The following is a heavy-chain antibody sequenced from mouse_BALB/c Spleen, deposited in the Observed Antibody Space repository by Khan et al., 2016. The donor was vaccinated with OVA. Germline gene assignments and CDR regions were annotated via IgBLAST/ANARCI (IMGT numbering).Heavy chain of an antibody. V-gene: IGHV1-76*01. CDR1: GYIFTSYW. CDR2: IYPGTGST. CDR3: ARGAITSHSMDY. Sequence: QVQLKESGAELVRPGASVRLSCKTSGYIFTSYWIHWVKQRSGQGLEWIARIYPGTGSTYYNEIFKGKATLTADKSSNTAYMQLSSPKYEDSTVYFCARGAITSHSMDYWGQGTSVTVSS. D-gene: IGHD1-1*01. J-gene: IGHJ4*01.